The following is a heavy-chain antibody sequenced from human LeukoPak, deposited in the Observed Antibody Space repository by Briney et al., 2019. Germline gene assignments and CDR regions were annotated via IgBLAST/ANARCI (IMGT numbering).Heavy chain of an antibody. D-gene: IGHD3-16*02. Sequence: SVKVSCKASGGTFSSYAISWVRQAPGQGLEWMGGIIPIFGTANYAQKFQGGVTITADKSTSTACMELSSLRSEDTAVYYCARVIVPGLNFDYWGQGTLVTVSS. V-gene: IGHV1-69*06. J-gene: IGHJ4*02. CDR1: GGTFSSYA. CDR2: IIPIFGTA. CDR3: ARVIVPGLNFDY.